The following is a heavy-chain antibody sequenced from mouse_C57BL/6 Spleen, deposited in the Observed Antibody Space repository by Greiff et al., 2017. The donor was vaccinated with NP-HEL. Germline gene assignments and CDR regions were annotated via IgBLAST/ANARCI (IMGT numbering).Heavy chain of an antibody. V-gene: IGHV1-15*01. CDR1: GYTFTDYE. CDR2: IDPDTGGT. Sequence: VQLQQSGAELVRPGASVTLSCKASGYTFTDYEMHWVKQTPVHGLEWIGAIDPDTGGTAYNQKFKGKAILTADKSSSTAYMELRSLTSEDSAAYYCTRPCPYYFDYWGQGTTLTVSS. CDR3: TRPCPYYFDY. J-gene: IGHJ2*01.